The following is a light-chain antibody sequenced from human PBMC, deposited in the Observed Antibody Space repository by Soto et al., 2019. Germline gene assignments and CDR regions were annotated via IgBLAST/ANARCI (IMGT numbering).Light chain of an antibody. J-gene: IGKJ5*01. CDR2: GAS. CDR1: QSISDT. CDR3: QQHGSSPIT. V-gene: IGKV3-20*01. Sequence: EIGMTQSPATLSLSPGGRSTLSFMSSQSISDTLAWYQQKPGQAPRLLIHGASTRATGFPARFSGSGSGTDFTLTISRLEPEDFAVYYCQQHGSSPITFGQGTRLEIK.